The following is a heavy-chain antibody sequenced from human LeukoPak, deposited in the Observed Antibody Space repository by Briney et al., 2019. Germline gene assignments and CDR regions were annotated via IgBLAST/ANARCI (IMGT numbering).Heavy chain of an antibody. CDR3: GKAPVTTCSGAYCYTFDY. D-gene: IGHD2-15*01. CDR2: ISVSGDT. CDR1: GFTLSSYA. V-gene: IGHV3-23*01. J-gene: IGHJ4*02. Sequence: GGSLRLSCAASGFTLSSYAMSWVRQGPGKGLEWVSAISVSGDTSHAASATGRFTISRDSSKKTPYLQMNSLIAGDAAVYYFGKAPVTTCSGAYCYTFDYWGQGTLVTVSS.